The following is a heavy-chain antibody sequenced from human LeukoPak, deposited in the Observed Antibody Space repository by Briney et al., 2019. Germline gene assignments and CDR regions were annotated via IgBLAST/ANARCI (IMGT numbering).Heavy chain of an antibody. J-gene: IGHJ3*02. Sequence: GGSLRLSCAASGFTFSSYSMNWVRQAPGKGLEWVSYISSSSSTIYYADSVKGRFTISRDNAKNSLYLQMNSLRAEDTAVYYCAKDLTLYSSSWDAFDIWGQGTTVTVSS. CDR2: ISSSSSTI. CDR3: AKDLTLYSSSWDAFDI. D-gene: IGHD6-13*01. CDR1: GFTFSSYS. V-gene: IGHV3-48*01.